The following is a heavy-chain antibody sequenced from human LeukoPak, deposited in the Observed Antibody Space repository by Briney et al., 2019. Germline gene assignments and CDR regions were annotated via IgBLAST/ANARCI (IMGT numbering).Heavy chain of an antibody. J-gene: IGHJ3*02. CDR2: TWYDGSSK. CDR1: GFTFSSYG. CDR3: ARVHWGNYYLNAFDI. Sequence: PGGSLRLSCAASGFTFSSYGMHWVRQAPGKGLEWVAVTWYDGSSKYYADSVKGRFTISRDNPKNALYLQMNSLRVEDTAVYYCARVHWGNYYLNAFDIWGQGTMVTVSS. V-gene: IGHV3-33*01. D-gene: IGHD3-10*01.